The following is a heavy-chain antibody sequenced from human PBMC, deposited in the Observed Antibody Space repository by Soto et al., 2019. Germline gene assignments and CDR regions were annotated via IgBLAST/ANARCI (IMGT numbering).Heavy chain of an antibody. Sequence: TSETLSLTCSVSGDSLKNHYWAWIRHSPGKGLEWIGNIYDSGSTNYSPALKSRVSMSVDTSKNLFSLKMNSVTAADTAVYYCARSSMAPVDYFDFWRHATVVTVSS. J-gene: IGHJ4*01. CDR3: ARSSMAPVDYFDF. D-gene: IGHD2-8*01. CDR2: IYDSGST. CDR1: GDSLKNHY. V-gene: IGHV4-59*11.